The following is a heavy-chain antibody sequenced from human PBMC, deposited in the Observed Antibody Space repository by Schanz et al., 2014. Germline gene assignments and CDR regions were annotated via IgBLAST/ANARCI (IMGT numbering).Heavy chain of an antibody. Sequence: VQLVESGGGLVQPGGSLRLSCAASGFTFSSYCINWVRQAPGKGLEWVAVMSYDGSNKYYADSVKGRFTISRDTPKNTLYLQMNSLRADDTAVYYCARDLLVSHYDFWSGNDYWGQGTLXTVSS. D-gene: IGHD3-3*01. CDR3: ARDLLVSHYDFWSGNDY. CDR1: GFTFSSYC. J-gene: IGHJ4*02. V-gene: IGHV3-30*03. CDR2: MSYDGSNK.